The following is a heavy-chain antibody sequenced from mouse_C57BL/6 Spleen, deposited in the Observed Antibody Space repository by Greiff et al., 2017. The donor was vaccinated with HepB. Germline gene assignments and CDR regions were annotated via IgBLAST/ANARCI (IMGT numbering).Heavy chain of an antibody. V-gene: IGHV5-9-1*02. J-gene: IGHJ2*01. D-gene: IGHD2-5*01. CDR1: GFTFSSYA. Sequence: EVKVVESGEGLVKPGGSLKLSCAASGFTFSSYAMSWVRQTPEKRLEWVAYISSGGDYIYYADTVKGRFTISRDNARNTLYLQMSSLKSEDTAMYYCTRVKNSNYDFDYWGQGTTLTVSS. CDR3: TRVKNSNYDFDY. CDR2: ISSGGDYI.